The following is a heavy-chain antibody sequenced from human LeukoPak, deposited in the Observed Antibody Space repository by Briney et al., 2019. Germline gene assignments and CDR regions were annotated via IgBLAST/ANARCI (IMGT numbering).Heavy chain of an antibody. J-gene: IGHJ4*02. CDR1: GDRVSSNSAA. CDR2: TFYRSKWYN. CDR3: ARDRDSSSWFATFDL. Sequence: PSQTLSLTCAISGDRVSSNSAAWNWIRQSPSRGLEWLGRTFYRSKWYNDYAVSVRSRITINPDTSKNHFSLQLKSVTPEDTAVYYCARDRDSSSWFATFDLWGQGTLVTVSS. D-gene: IGHD3-22*01. V-gene: IGHV6-1*01.